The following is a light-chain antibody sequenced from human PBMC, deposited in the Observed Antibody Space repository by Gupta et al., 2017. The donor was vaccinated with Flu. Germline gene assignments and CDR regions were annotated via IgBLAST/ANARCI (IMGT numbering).Light chain of an antibody. J-gene: IGKJ2*03. CDR2: YAS. V-gene: IGKV6-21*01. Sequence: ETVLTQSPDFQAVTPNETVTITCRASDGNGSNLHWFQQKPHQSPRLLIKYASESGPGVPSRFSGSGSGTHYTLTIHGLEAEDAATYYCQHTNSLRQSFGQGTKLEI. CDR3: QHTNSLRQS. CDR1: DGNGSN.